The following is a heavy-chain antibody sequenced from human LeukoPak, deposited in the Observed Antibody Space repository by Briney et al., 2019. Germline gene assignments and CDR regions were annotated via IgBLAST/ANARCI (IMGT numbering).Heavy chain of an antibody. CDR1: GYTFTDYY. Sequence: ASVKVSCKASGYTFTDYYMHWVRQAPGQGLEWMGWINPNSGGTNYAQKFQGRVTITRNTSISTAYMELSSLRSEDTAVYYCARGGYDWGSSEYYFDYWGQGTLVTVSS. V-gene: IGHV1-2*02. D-gene: IGHD3-16*01. CDR2: INPNSGGT. J-gene: IGHJ4*02. CDR3: ARGGYDWGSSEYYFDY.